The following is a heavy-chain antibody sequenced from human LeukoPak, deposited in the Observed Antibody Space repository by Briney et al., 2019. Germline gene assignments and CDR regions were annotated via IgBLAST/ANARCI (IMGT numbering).Heavy chain of an antibody. J-gene: IGHJ4*02. CDR2: ISGSGATT. V-gene: IGHV3-23*01. D-gene: IGHD6-13*01. CDR3: TRHDSQRHSWSSCFDY. CDR1: GFATSNYA. Sequence: AGGSLRLSCAASGFATSNYAMSWVRQAPGKGLEWVAVISGSGATTYYTDSVKGRLTIYKDNSKNTLYLQMSSPRVEDTAVCYCTRHDSQRHSWSSCFDYWGQGILVTVSS.